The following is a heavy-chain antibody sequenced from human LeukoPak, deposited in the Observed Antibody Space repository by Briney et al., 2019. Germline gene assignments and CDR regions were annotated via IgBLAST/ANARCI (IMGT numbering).Heavy chain of an antibody. Sequence: SQTLSLTCTVSGGSISSCGYYWSWIRQHPGKGLEWTGYICYSGSTYYNPSLKSRVTISVATSKNQFSLKLSSVTAADTAVYYCARVPYSSSPPSYYYYGMDVWGQGTTVTVSS. V-gene: IGHV4-31*03. CDR2: ICYSGST. D-gene: IGHD6-6*01. CDR3: ARVPYSSSPPSYYYYGMDV. J-gene: IGHJ6*02. CDR1: GGSISSCGYY.